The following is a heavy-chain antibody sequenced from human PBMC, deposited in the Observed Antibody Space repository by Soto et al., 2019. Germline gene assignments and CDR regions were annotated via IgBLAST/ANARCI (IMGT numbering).Heavy chain of an antibody. V-gene: IGHV3-33*01. D-gene: IGHD7-27*01. J-gene: IGHJ4*02. CDR2: IWYDGSNK. CDR1: GFTFSSYG. Sequence: GGSLRLSCAVSGFTFSSYGMHWVRQAPGKGLEWVAVIWYDGSNKYYADSVKGRFTISRDNSKNTLYLQMNSLRAEDTAVYYCAREFSETGPFDYWGQGTLVTVSS. CDR3: AREFSETGPFDY.